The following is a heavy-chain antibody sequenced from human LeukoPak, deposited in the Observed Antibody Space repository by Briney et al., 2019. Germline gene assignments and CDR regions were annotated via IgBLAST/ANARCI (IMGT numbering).Heavy chain of an antibody. CDR1: GFTFTSHG. CDR3: ARGRRSGGITMIRGVKDRGWFDP. V-gene: IGHV3-30*02. J-gene: IGHJ5*02. CDR2: IRYDGSNK. D-gene: IGHD3-10*01. Sequence: GGSLRLSCAASGFTFTSHGMHWVRQAPGKWLEWVAHIRYDGSNKYYTDSVKGRFTISRDDSKKMLYLQMNSLRPEDTALYYCARGRRSGGITMIRGVKDRGWFDPWGQGTLVTVSS.